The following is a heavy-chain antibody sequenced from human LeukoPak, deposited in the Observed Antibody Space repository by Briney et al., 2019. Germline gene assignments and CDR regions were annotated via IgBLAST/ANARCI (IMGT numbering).Heavy chain of an antibody. V-gene: IGHV3-21*01. Sequence: GGSLRLSCAASGFTFSSYSMNWVRQAPGKGLEWVSSISSSSSYIYYADSVKGRFTISRDNAKNSLYLQMNSLRAEDTAVYYCARDTDILTGYQYYYYGMDVWGQGTTVTVSS. CDR2: ISSSSSYI. CDR3: ARDTDILTGYQYYYYGMDV. J-gene: IGHJ6*02. CDR1: GFTFSSYS. D-gene: IGHD3-9*01.